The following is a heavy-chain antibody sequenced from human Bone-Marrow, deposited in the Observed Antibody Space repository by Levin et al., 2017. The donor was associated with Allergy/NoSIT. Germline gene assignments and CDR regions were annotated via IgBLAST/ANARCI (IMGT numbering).Heavy chain of an antibody. CDR1: GGSFSGYY. J-gene: IGHJ3*02. D-gene: IGHD2-2*01. Sequence: NSSETLSLTCAVYGGSFSGYYWSWIRQPPGKGLEWIGEINHSGSTNYNPSLKSRVTISVDTSKNQFSLKLSSVTAADTAVYYCARGFPASLRLVPAALIWGQGTMVTVSS. CDR2: INHSGST. CDR3: ARGFPASLRLVPAALI. V-gene: IGHV4-34*01.